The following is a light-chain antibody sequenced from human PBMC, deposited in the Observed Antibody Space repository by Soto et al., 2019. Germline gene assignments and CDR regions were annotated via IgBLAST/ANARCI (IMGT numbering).Light chain of an antibody. CDR2: GAS. V-gene: IGKV3-15*01. J-gene: IGKJ1*01. CDR3: QQYSDWPPWT. Sequence: EVVMTQSPATLSVSPGERATLSCRASENINNRLAWYQQTPGQAPSLLIYGASTRATGIPDRFRGSGSGTEFTLTIGSLQSEDFAVYYCQQYSDWPPWTFGQGTKVEIK. CDR1: ENINNR.